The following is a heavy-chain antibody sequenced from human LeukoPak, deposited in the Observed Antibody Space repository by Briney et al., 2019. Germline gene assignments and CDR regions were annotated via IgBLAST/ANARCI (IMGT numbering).Heavy chain of an antibody. CDR2: INPSGGST. CDR3: ARSVTIFGVATLGY. J-gene: IGHJ4*02. CDR1: GYTFTSYY. V-gene: IGHV1-46*01. D-gene: IGHD3-3*01. Sequence: ASVKVSCKASGYTFTSYYMHWVRQAPGQGLEWMGIINPSGGSTSYAQKFQGRVSITRDMSTSTIYMELSSLRSDDTTVYYCARSVTIFGVATLGYWGQGTPVTVSS.